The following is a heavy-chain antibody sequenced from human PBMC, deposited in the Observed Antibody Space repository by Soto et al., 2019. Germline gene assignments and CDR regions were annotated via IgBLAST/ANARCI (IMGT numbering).Heavy chain of an antibody. CDR3: ARMEGTYYYYSSGYYYGY. V-gene: IGHV1-69*01. D-gene: IGHD3-22*01. CDR2: IIPIFGTA. Sequence: QVQLVQSGAEVKKPGSSVKVSCKASGGTFSSYAISWVRQAPGQGLEWMGGIIPIFGTANYAQKFQGRVTITADESTSTAYMELSSLRSEDTAVYYCARMEGTYYYYSSGYYYGYWGQGTLVTVSS. J-gene: IGHJ4*02. CDR1: GGTFSSYA.